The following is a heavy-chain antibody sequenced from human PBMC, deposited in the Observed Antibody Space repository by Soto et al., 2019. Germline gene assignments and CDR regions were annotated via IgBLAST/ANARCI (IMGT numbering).Heavy chain of an antibody. CDR3: APLSVSLSGPYGIHV. CDR2: MFYSGLT. CDR1: GYSVTSSDYY. D-gene: IGHD2-15*01. V-gene: IGHV4-39*01. Sequence: NPSETLSLTCSVSGYSVTSSDYYWAWIRQPPGKGLEWIGSMFYSGLTYYNPSLKSRVTLSVDTSKNQFSVRLNSVTAADTAVYYCAPLSVSLSGPYGIHVWGQGTTVTCSS. J-gene: IGHJ6*02.